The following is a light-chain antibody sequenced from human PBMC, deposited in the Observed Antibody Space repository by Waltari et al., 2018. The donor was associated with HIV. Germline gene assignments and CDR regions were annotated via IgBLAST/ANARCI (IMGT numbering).Light chain of an antibody. CDR2: DVN. Sequence: QSALTQPRSVSGSPGQSVTISCTGTSSDVCAYNNVSWYQQHPGKAPKLMIYDVNKRPSGVPDRFSGSKSGNTASLTISGLQAEDEADYYCCSYAGSYTYVFGTGTKVTVL. V-gene: IGLV2-11*01. CDR1: SSDVCAYNN. J-gene: IGLJ1*01. CDR3: CSYAGSYTYV.